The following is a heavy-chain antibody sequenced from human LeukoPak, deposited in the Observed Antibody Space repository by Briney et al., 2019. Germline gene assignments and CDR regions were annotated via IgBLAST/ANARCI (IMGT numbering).Heavy chain of an antibody. CDR2: ISGSGGST. Sequence: GGSLRLSCAASGFTFSSYAMSWVRQAPGKGLEWVSAISGSGGSTYYADSEKGRFTISRDNSKNTLYLQMNSLRAEDTAVYYCAKDSDYGDYVCDYWGQGTLVTVSS. CDR1: GFTFSSYA. V-gene: IGHV3-23*01. CDR3: AKDSDYGDYVCDY. D-gene: IGHD4-17*01. J-gene: IGHJ4*02.